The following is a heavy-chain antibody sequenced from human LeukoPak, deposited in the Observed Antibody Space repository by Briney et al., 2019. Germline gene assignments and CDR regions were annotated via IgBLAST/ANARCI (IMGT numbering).Heavy chain of an antibody. CDR3: ARGYSSSWNHYFDY. V-gene: IGHV3-11*01. D-gene: IGHD6-13*01. J-gene: IGHJ4*02. CDR1: GFTFSNAW. Sequence: GGSLRLSCAASGFTFSNAWMSWIRQAPGKGLEWVSYISSSGSTIYYADSVKGRFTISRDNAKNSLYLQMNSLRAEDTAVYYCARGYSSSWNHYFDYWGQGTLVTVSS. CDR2: ISSSGSTI.